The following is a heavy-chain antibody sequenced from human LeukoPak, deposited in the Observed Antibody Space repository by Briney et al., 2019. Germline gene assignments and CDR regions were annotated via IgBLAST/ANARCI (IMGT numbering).Heavy chain of an antibody. CDR2: TSGYNDNR. CDR1: GYTFTCYG. J-gene: IGHJ6*03. D-gene: IGHD2-2*01. Sequence: ASVKVSCKASGYTFTCYGISWVRQAPGQGLEWMGWTSGYNDNRNYAQRFQGRVTLTTDTSTSTAYVELRSLRSDDTAVYYCAREMVEVVPAAPNDYHYYYMDVWGKGTTVTVSS. V-gene: IGHV1-18*01. CDR3: AREMVEVVPAAPNDYHYYYMDV.